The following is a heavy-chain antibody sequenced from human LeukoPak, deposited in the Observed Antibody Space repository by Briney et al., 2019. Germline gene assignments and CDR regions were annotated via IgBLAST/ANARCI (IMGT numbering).Heavy chain of an antibody. CDR1: GGSISSGSYY. J-gene: IGHJ5*02. CDR3: ARELWFGELSSGFDP. CDR2: IYTSGST. V-gene: IGHV4-61*02. D-gene: IGHD3-10*01. Sequence: SETLSLTCTVSGGSISSGSYYWSWIRQPAGKGLEWIGRIYTSGSTNYNPSLKSRVTISVDTSKNQFSLKLSSVTAADTAVYYCARELWFGELSSGFDPWGQGTLVTVSS.